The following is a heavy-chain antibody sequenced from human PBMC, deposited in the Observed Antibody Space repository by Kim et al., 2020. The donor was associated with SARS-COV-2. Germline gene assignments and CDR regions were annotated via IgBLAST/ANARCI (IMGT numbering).Heavy chain of an antibody. J-gene: IGHJ4*03. CDR3: ARDLGVGDFGVVIPLGY. D-gene: IGHD3-3*01. V-gene: IGHV3-30-3*01. CDR1: GFTFSSYA. CDR2: ISYDGSNK. Sequence: GGSLRLSCAASGFTFSSYAMHWVRQAPGKGLEWVAVISYDGSNKYYADSVKGRFTISRDNSKNTLYLQMNSLRADDTAVYYCARDLGVGDFGVVIPLGY.